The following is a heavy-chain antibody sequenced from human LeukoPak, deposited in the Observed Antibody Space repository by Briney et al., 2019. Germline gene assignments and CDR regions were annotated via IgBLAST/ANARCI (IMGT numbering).Heavy chain of an antibody. J-gene: IGHJ4*02. CDR1: GGSFSGYY. CDR2: INHSGST. CDR3: ASGYGGRRVFDY. D-gene: IGHD4-23*01. V-gene: IGHV4-34*01. Sequence: MASETLSLTCAVYGGSFSGYYWSWIRQPPGKGLEWIGEINHSGSTNYNPSLKSRVTISVDTSKNQFSLKLSSVTAADTAVYYCASGYGGRRVFDYWGQGTLVTVSS.